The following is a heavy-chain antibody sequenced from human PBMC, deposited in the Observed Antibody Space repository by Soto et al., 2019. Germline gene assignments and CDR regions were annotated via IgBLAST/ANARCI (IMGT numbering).Heavy chain of an antibody. CDR2: ISTSSGDT. J-gene: IGHJ5*02. Sequence: ASVKVSCKASGYTFASYGISWVRQAPGQGLEWMGWISTSSGDTKSAQSLQGRVTLSTDTSTSTAYMELSSLRSDDTAVYYCARDAGGFDPWGQGTLVTVSS. V-gene: IGHV1-18*01. CDR3: ARDAGGFDP. CDR1: GYTFASYG. D-gene: IGHD1-26*01.